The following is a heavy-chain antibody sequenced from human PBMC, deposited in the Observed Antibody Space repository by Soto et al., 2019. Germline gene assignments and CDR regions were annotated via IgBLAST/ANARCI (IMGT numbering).Heavy chain of an antibody. CDR3: ARGLVVTAKGWFDL. V-gene: IGHV3-30-3*02. CDR2: ISYDGKRI. Sequence: QVQLVASGGGVVQQGGSLRLSCAASGVTFSSYSMNWVRQSPGKGLEWVGVISYDGKRIYYADSVKGRFTISRDNDKNTMFLQMSGLTTEDTAVYYCARGLVVTAKGWFDLWGQGTHLTV. D-gene: IGHD2-21*02. CDR1: GVTFSSYS. J-gene: IGHJ5*02.